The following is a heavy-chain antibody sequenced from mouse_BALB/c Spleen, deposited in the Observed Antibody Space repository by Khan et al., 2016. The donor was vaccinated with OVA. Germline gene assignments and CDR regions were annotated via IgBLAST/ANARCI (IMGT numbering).Heavy chain of an antibody. Sequence: QVQLQQSGPGLVQPSQSLSITCTVSGFSLITYGVHWVRQSPGKGLEWLGVIWSDGSTDYNAAFISRLSITKDNSKSQVFFKMNSLQADDTAIYYCARNSYRYDFTYWGRGTLVTVSA. CDR1: GFSLITYG. J-gene: IGHJ3*01. CDR2: IWSDGST. V-gene: IGHV2-2*01. D-gene: IGHD2-12*01. CDR3: ARNSYRYDFTY.